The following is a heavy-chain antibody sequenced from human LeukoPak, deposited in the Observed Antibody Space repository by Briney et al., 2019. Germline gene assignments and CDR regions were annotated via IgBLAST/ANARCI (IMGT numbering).Heavy chain of an antibody. D-gene: IGHD6-6*01. Sequence: GGSLRLSCAASGFTFRSYSMNWVRQAPGKGLEWVSSISSSNNYIYYADSVKGRFTISRDNAKNSLYLQMNCLRAEDTAVYYCARSDIYSSSSDYWGQGTLVTVSS. CDR1: GFTFRSYS. J-gene: IGHJ4*02. CDR3: ARSDIYSSSSDY. V-gene: IGHV3-21*01. CDR2: ISSSNNYI.